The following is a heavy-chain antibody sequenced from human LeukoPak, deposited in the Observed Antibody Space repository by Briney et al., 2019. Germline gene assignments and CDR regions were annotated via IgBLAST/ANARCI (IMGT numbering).Heavy chain of an antibody. Sequence: SETLSLTCTVSGGSISSSSYYWGWIRQPPGKGLEWIGSIYYSGSTYYNPSLKSRVTISVDTSKNQFSLKLSSVTAADTAVYYCARDSGSTYWGQGTLVTVSS. CDR2: IYYSGST. CDR1: GGSISSSSYY. J-gene: IGHJ4*02. CDR3: ARDSGSTY. V-gene: IGHV4-39*07. D-gene: IGHD1-26*01.